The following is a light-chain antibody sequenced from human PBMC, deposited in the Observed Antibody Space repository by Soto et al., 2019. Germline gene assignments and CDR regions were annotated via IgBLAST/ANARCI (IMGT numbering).Light chain of an antibody. CDR2: EVS. V-gene: IGLV2-14*01. J-gene: IGLJ1*01. CDR1: SSDIGSYNY. Sequence: QTASVSGSPGQSITISCTGTSSDIGSYNYVSWYQHHPGKAPELMIYEVSYRPSGVSDRFSGSKSGNTASLTISGLQAEDEADYYCSSYTTSSTLYVFGTGTKVTVL. CDR3: SSYTTSSTLYV.